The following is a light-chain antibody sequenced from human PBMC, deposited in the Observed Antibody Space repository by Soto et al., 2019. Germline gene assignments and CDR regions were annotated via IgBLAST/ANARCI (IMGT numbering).Light chain of an antibody. J-gene: IGLJ2*01. CDR2: DVS. CDR1: SSDVGGYNY. Sequence: QSALTQPASVSGSPGQSITISCTGTSSDVGGYNYVSWYQQHPGKAPKLMIYDVSNRPSGVSNRFSGSKSGNTASLTISGLQADDEADYYCSSYTSSSTVVFGGGTMLTVL. V-gene: IGLV2-14*01. CDR3: SSYTSSSTVV.